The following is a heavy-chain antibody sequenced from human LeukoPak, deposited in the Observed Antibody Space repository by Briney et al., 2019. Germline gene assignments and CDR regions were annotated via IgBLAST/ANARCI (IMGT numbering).Heavy chain of an antibody. CDR2: INPSGGST. J-gene: IGHJ5*02. V-gene: IGHV1-46*01. Sequence: ASVKVSCKASGYTFTSYYMHWVRQAPGQGLEWMGIINPSGGSTSYAQKFQGRVTMTRDTSTSTVYMELSSLRSEDTAVYYCARDWALDRGYSYGPNWFDPWGQGTLVTVSS. CDR1: GYTFTSYY. CDR3: ARDWALDRGYSYGPNWFDP. D-gene: IGHD5-18*01.